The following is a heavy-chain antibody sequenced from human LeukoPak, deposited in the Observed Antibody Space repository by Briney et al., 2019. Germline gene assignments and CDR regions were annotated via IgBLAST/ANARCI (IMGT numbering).Heavy chain of an antibody. D-gene: IGHD3-22*01. CDR3: ASQPYYYDSSGYSRAEDY. J-gene: IGHJ4*02. CDR2: IIPIFGTA. CDR1: GGTFSSYA. Sequence: SVKVTCKASGGTFSSYAISWVRQAPGQGLEWMGGIIPIFGTANYAQKFQGRVTITTDEYTSTAYMELGSLRSEDTAVYYCASQPYYYDSSGYSRAEDYCGQGTLVTVSS. V-gene: IGHV1-69*05.